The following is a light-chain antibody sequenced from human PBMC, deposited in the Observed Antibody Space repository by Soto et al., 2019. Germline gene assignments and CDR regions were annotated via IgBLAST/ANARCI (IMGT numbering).Light chain of an antibody. J-gene: IGKJ3*01. CDR3: QQYTTSPFT. CDR2: GAS. Sequence: EIVLTQSTGTLSLSPGERATLYCRASQSVGSNYLAWYQQKPGQAPRVLIYGASSRATGIPDRFSGSGSGADFTLTISRLEPEDFAVYYCQQYTTSPFTFGPLT. CDR1: QSVGSNY. V-gene: IGKV3-20*01.